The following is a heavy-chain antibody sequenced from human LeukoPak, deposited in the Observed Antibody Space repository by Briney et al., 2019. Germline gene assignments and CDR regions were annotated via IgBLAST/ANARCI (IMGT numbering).Heavy chain of an antibody. CDR2: IPYSGSA. CDR3: ARENRFVYSSSFDY. CDR1: GGSINNHI. V-gene: IGHV4-59*11. J-gene: IGHJ4*02. Sequence: SETLSLTCSVSGGSINNHIWSWIRQPPGKGLEWIGYIPYSGSANYNPSLKSRVTISVDTSKNQFSLKLSSVTAADTAVYYCARENRFVYSSSFDYWGQGTLVTVSS. D-gene: IGHD6-13*01.